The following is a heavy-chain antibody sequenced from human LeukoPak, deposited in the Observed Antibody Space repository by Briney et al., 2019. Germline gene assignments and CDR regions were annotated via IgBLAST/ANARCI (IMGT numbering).Heavy chain of an antibody. CDR3: ASFYCSGGSCYQYFSYYYMDV. CDR1: GGSISSSSYY. CDR2: IYYSGST. Sequence: SETLSLICTVSGGSISSSSYYWGWIRQPPGKGLEWIGSIYYSGSTYYNPSLQSRVTISVDTSKNQFSLKLNSVTAADTAVYYCASFYCSGGSCYQYFSYYYMDVWGKGTTVTISS. D-gene: IGHD2-15*01. J-gene: IGHJ6*03. V-gene: IGHV4-39*01.